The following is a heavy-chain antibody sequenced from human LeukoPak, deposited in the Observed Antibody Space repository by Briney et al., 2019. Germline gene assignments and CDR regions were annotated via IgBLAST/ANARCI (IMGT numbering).Heavy chain of an antibody. CDR3: AKSGPVAAVISLFEY. CDR2: INDDGSKS. Sequence: GGSLRLSCAASGFSFSNYGLSWVRQAAGRGLEWVSTINDDGSKSYYADSVKGRFSISRDNSRNTLYLQMNTLRADDTAVYYCAKSGPVAAVISLFEYWGQGTLVTVSS. V-gene: IGHV3-23*01. CDR1: GFSFSNYG. J-gene: IGHJ4*02. D-gene: IGHD6-13*01.